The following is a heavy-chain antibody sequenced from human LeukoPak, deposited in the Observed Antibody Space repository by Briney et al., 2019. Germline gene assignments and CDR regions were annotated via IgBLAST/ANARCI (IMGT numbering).Heavy chain of an antibody. Sequence: HTGGSLRLSCVASGFTFSSYWMSWVRQAPGKGLEWVANINQDGSEKYDVDSAKGRFTISRDNAKNSLYLQMNSLRVEDTAMYYWSRVGGGDGSGWSTTDYWGQGTLVTVSS. V-gene: IGHV3-7*01. CDR1: GFTFSSYW. J-gene: IGHJ4*02. CDR3: SRVGGGDGSGWSTTDY. CDR2: INQDGSEK. D-gene: IGHD6-19*01.